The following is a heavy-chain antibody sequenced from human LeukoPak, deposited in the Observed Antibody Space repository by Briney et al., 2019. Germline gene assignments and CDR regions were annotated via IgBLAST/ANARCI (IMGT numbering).Heavy chain of an antibody. V-gene: IGHV4-39*01. Sequence: PSETLSLTCTVSGGSISSSSCFWGWIRQPPGKGLEWIGSIYNTGSTYYNPSLKSRVTISVDTSKNQFSLKLTSVTAADTAVYYCARHRGGMTRRAFDIWGQGTMVTVSS. J-gene: IGHJ3*02. D-gene: IGHD3-16*01. CDR2: IYNTGST. CDR1: GGSISSSSCF. CDR3: ARHRGGMTRRAFDI.